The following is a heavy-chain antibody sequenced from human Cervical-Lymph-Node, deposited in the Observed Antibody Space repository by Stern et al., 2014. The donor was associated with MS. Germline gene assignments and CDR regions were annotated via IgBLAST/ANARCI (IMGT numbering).Heavy chain of an antibody. D-gene: IGHD5-18*01. CDR1: GFSLSTSEVG. CDR3: AHLDPLYSYGRLGY. CDR2: IYWNDDK. J-gene: IGHJ4*02. Sequence: QVTLRESGPTLVKPTQTLTLTCTFSGFSLSTSEVGVGWIRQPPGKALEWLAFIYWNDDKHYSPSLMSRLTITKDTSKNQVVLTMTNMGFVDTATYYCAHLDPLYSYGRLGYWGRGTLVTVSS. V-gene: IGHV2-5*01.